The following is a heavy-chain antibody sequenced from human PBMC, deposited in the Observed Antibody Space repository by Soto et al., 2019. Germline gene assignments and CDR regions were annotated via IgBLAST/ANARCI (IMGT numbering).Heavy chain of an antibody. CDR1: GYTFTDYF. Sequence: ASVNVSCKPSGYTFTDYFVHWVRLAPGQGLEWMGWVNPDTGVATFPQKFQGRVTVTRDASINTDYMELTHLTSEDTGIYYCARDPIRGGVPYFFDFWGRGTQVTVSS. CDR3: ARDPIRGGVPYFFDF. J-gene: IGHJ4*02. D-gene: IGHD3-16*01. CDR2: VNPDTGVA. V-gene: IGHV1-2*02.